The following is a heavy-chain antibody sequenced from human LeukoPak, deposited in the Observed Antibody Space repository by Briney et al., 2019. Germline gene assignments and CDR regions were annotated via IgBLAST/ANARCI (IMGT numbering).Heavy chain of an antibody. CDR1: GFTFSSYW. CDR2: INTNGITT. V-gene: IGHV3-74*01. CDR3: ARYSGSYSFDY. D-gene: IGHD1-26*01. Sequence: GGSLRLSCAASGFTFSSYWMHWVRQARGKGLLWVSRINTNGITTTYADSVKGRFTISRDNAKDTLYLQMNSLRAEDTAVYYCARYSGSYSFDYWGQGTLVTVSS. J-gene: IGHJ4*02.